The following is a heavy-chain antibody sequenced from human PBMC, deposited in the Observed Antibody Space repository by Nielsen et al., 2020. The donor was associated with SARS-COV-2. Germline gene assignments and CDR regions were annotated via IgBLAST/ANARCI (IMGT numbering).Heavy chain of an antibody. V-gene: IGHV5-51*01. CDR1: GYSFTSYW. CDR3: ARHGSRWLQPNDAFDI. J-gene: IGHJ3*02. D-gene: IGHD5-24*01. CDR2: IYPGDSDT. Sequence: KVSCKGSGYSFTSYWIGWVRQMPGKGLEWMGIIYPGDSDTRYSPSFQGQVTISADKSISTAYLQWSSLKASDTAMYYCARHGSRWLQPNDAFDIWGQGTMVTVSS.